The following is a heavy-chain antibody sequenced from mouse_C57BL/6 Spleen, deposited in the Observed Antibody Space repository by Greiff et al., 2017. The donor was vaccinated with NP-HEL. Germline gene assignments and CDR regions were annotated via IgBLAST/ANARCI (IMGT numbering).Heavy chain of an antibody. CDR1: GYTFTDYN. CDR2: INPNNGGT. Sequence: VQLQQSGPELVKPGASVKMSCKASGYTFTDYNMHWVKQSHGKSLEWIGYINPNNGGTSYNQKFKGKATLTVNKSSSTAYMELRSLTSEDSAVYYCLIYDGYWAWFAYWGQGTLVTVSA. CDR3: LIYDGYWAWFAY. D-gene: IGHD2-3*01. J-gene: IGHJ3*01. V-gene: IGHV1-22*01.